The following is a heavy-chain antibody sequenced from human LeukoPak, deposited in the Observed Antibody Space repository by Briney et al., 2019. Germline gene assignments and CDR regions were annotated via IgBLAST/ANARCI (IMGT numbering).Heavy chain of an antibody. V-gene: IGHV3-23*01. J-gene: IGHJ3*02. CDR3: AKERRGENVWGSYRDAFDM. CDR2: ISGSGGST. Sequence: AGGSLRLSCAASGFTFSSYAMTWVRQAPGKGLEWVSGISGSGGSTYYADSVKGRFTISRDNSKNTLYLQMNSPRAEDTAVYYCAKERRGENVWGSYRDAFDMWGQGTMVTVSS. CDR1: GFTFSSYA. D-gene: IGHD3-16*02.